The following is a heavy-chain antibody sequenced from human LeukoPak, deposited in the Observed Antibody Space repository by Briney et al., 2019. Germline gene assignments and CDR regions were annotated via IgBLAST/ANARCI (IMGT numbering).Heavy chain of an antibody. D-gene: IGHD3-22*01. CDR3: ARVRYDSSGYYYGARYAFDM. CDR1: GFTFSDYY. V-gene: IGHV3-11*01. J-gene: IGHJ3*02. Sequence: GGSLRLSCAASGFTFSDYYMSWIRQAPGKGLEWVSYISSSGSTIYYADSVKGRFTISRDNAENSLYLQMNSLGAEDTAVYYCARVRYDSSGYYYGARYAFDMWGRGTMVTVSS. CDR2: ISSSGSTI.